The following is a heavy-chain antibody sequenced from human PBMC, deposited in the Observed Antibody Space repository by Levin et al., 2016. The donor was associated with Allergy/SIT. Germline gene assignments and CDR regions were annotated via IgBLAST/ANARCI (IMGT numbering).Heavy chain of an antibody. CDR2: VSRYGTT. V-gene: IGHV4-38-2*01. J-gene: IGHJ4*02. D-gene: IGHD6-6*01. CDR3: ARTGIAAPAYFDY. Sequence: RQAPGKGLEWIGTVSRYGTTYYNPSLKSRVTISVDTSKNQFSLNLNSVTAADTAVYYCARTGIAAPAYFDYWGQGTLVTVSS.